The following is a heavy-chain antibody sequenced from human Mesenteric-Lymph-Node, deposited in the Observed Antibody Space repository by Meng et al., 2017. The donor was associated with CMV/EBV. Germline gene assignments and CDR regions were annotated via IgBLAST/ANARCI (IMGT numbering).Heavy chain of an antibody. J-gene: IGHJ4*02. CDR1: GDTFNTYT. CDR2: VIPILNMA. CDR3: ATSTATTSNFRRVWNL. D-gene: IGHD1-1*01. V-gene: IGHV1-69*02. Sequence: SVKVSCKALGDTFNTYTFNWVRQAPGQGLQWVGRVIPILNMADSAQNFEGRVTIIADRSTTTVYLELTGLRSDDTAVYYCATSTATTSNFRRVWNLWGQGTEVTVSS.